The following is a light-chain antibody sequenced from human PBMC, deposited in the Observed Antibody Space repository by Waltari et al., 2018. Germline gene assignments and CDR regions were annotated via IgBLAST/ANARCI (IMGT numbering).Light chain of an antibody. Sequence: DIQMTKSPSSLSASVGDRVTITCRASQSISSYLNWYQQKPGKAPKLLIYAASSLQSGVPSRCSGSGSGTDFTLTISSLQPEDFATYYCQQSYSTPLTVGGGTKVEIK. V-gene: IGKV1-39*01. J-gene: IGKJ4*01. CDR2: AAS. CDR1: QSISSY. CDR3: QQSYSTPLT.